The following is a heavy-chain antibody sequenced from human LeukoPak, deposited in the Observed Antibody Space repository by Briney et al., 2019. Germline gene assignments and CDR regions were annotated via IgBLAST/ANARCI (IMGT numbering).Heavy chain of an antibody. CDR2: ISGTSGRT. CDR1: GCTFNNYA. V-gene: IGHV3-23*01. D-gene: IGHD6-6*01. CDR3: AKDLPSNIIAASYYFDY. Sequence: PGGSLRLSCAGSGCTFNNYAMSWVRQAPGKELEWVSGISGTSGRTYYADSVKGRFTISRDNSKNTLFLQMNSLRAEDTAVYYCAKDLPSNIIAASYYFDYWGQGTLVTVSS. J-gene: IGHJ4*02.